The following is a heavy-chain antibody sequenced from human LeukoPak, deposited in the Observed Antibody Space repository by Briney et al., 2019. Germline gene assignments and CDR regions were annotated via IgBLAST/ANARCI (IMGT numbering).Heavy chain of an antibody. CDR3: ARTVTTVYWYFDL. J-gene: IGHJ2*01. CDR2: IYHSGST. V-gene: IGHV4-38-2*01. Sequence: PSETLSLTCAVSGYSISSGYYWGWIRQRPGKGLEWIGSIYHSGSTYYNPSLKSRVAISVDTSKNQFSLKLSSVTAADTAVYYCARTVTTVYWYFDLWGRGTLVTVSS. D-gene: IGHD4-11*01. CDR1: GYSISSGYY.